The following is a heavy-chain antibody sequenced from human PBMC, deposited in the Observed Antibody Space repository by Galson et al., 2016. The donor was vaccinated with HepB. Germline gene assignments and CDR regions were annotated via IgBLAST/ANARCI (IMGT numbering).Heavy chain of an antibody. CDR1: GFTFNSYW. D-gene: IGHD5-18*01. CDR2: IKTDGSAT. Sequence: SLRLSCAASGFTFNSYWMHWVRQAPGKGLVWVSQIKTDGSATDYADSVKGRFTVSRDNAKNTLYLQMNSLRADDTAVYYCARGYRYGLDYWGQGTLATVSS. CDR3: ARGYRYGLDY. V-gene: IGHV3-74*01. J-gene: IGHJ4*02.